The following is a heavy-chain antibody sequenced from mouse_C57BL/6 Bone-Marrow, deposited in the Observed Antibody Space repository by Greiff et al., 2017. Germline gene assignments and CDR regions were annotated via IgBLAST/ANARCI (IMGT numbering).Heavy chain of an antibody. Sequence: EVMLVESGGGLVKPGGSLKLSCAASGFTFSDYGMHWVRQAPEKGLEWVAYISSGSSTIYYADTVKGRFTISRDNAKNTLFLQMTSLRSEDTAMYYCHYDGYLYYYAMDYWGQGTSVTVSS. CDR3: HYDGYLYYYAMDY. CDR1: GFTFSDYG. V-gene: IGHV5-17*01. J-gene: IGHJ4*01. CDR2: ISSGSSTI. D-gene: IGHD2-3*01.